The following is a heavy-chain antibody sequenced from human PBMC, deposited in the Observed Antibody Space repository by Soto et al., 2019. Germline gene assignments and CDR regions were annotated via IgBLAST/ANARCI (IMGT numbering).Heavy chain of an antibody. J-gene: IGHJ6*02. CDR1: GFTLSSYS. D-gene: IGHD6-13*01. CDR2: ISSSSSTI. CDR3: ARERGSRYSSTYGDV. Sequence: PGGSLRLSCAASGFTLSSYSMNWVRQAPGKGLEWVSYISSSSSTIYYADSVKGRFTISRDNAKNSLYLQMNSLRDEDTAVYYCARERGSRYSSTYGDVWGQGTTVTVSS. V-gene: IGHV3-48*02.